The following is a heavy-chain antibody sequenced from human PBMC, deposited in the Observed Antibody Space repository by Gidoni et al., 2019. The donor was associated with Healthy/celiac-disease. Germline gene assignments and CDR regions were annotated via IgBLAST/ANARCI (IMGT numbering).Heavy chain of an antibody. J-gene: IGHJ3*02. CDR3: AKDLHDYVHAFDI. D-gene: IGHD4-17*01. CDR1: GFTFSRYA. CDR2: ISGSGGST. V-gene: IGHV3-23*01. Sequence: EVQLLESGGGLVQPGGSLRLACAASGFTFSRYAMSWGRQAPGKGLEWVSAISGSGGSTYYADSVKGRFTISRDNSKNTLYLQMNSLRAEDTAVYYCAKDLHDYVHAFDIWGQGTMVTVS.